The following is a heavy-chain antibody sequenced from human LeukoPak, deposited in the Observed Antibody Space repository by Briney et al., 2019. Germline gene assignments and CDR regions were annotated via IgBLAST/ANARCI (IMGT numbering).Heavy chain of an antibody. Sequence: GASVKVSCKASGGTFSSYAISWVRQAPGQGLEWMGGIIPIFGTANYAQKFHGRVTITADESTSTAYMEMSSLRSEDTAVYYCARLYSSSWYNWFDPWGQGTLVTVSS. D-gene: IGHD6-13*01. J-gene: IGHJ5*02. CDR3: ARLYSSSWYNWFDP. V-gene: IGHV1-69*13. CDR1: GGTFSSYA. CDR2: IIPIFGTA.